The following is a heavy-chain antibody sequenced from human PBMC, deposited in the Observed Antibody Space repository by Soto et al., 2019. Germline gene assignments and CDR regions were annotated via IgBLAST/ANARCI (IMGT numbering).Heavy chain of an antibody. CDR3: ARDPTYSDYGILVSAKYGVDV. D-gene: IGHD2-8*01. Sequence: SVKVSCKASGGTFSSYAFSWVRQAPGQGLEWMGGIIPIFGRANYAQKFQGRVTITADESTSTGYMELSSLRPEDTAVYYCARDPTYSDYGILVSAKYGVDVCFHGTTFTVS. V-gene: IGHV1-69*13. J-gene: IGHJ6*02. CDR2: IIPIFGRA. CDR1: GGTFSSYA.